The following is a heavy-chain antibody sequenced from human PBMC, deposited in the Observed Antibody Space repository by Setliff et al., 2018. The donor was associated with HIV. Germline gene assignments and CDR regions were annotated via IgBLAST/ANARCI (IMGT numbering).Heavy chain of an antibody. CDR2: INPSGGST. V-gene: IGHV1-46*01. D-gene: IGHD6-13*01. J-gene: IGHJ5*02. Sequence: ASVKVSCKASGYTFTSYYMHWVRQAPGQGLEWMGIINPSGGSTSYAQRFQGRVTMTRGTSTSTVYMELSSLRSEDTAVYYCAKEGQQLAWDDARGNNWFDPWGQGTLVTVSS. CDR1: GYTFTSYY. CDR3: AKEGQQLAWDDARGNNWFDP.